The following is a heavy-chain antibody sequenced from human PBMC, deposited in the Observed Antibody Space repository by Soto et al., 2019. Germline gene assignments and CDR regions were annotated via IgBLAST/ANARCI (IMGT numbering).Heavy chain of an antibody. V-gene: IGHV3-23*01. CDR1: GFTFSSYA. CDR2: ISGSGGST. D-gene: IGHD2-8*01. Sequence: GGSLRLSCAASGFTFSSYAMSWVRQAPGKGLEWVSAISGSGGSTYYADSVKGRFTISRDNSKNTLYLQMNSLRAEDTAVYYCARPRGYCTNGVCYKGHYFDYWGQGTLVTVSS. J-gene: IGHJ4*02. CDR3: ARPRGYCTNGVCYKGHYFDY.